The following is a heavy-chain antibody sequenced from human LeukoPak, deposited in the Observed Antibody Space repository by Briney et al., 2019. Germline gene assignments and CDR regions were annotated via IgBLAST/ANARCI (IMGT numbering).Heavy chain of an antibody. CDR2: ISYDGSNK. CDR3: AREGSYDRGSMDY. D-gene: IGHD1-26*01. J-gene: IGHJ4*02. Sequence: GGSLRLSCAASGFTFSSYAMHWVRQAPGKGLEWVAVISYDGSNKYYADSVKGRFTISRDNSKNTLYLQMNSLRAEDTAVYYCAREGSYDRGSMDYWGQGTLVTVSS. CDR1: GFTFSSYA. V-gene: IGHV3-30-3*01.